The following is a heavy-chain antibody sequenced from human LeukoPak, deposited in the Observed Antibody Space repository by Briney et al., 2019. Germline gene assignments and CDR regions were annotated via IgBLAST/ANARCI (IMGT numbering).Heavy chain of an antibody. J-gene: IGHJ4*02. CDR2: IYYSGST. Sequence: SETLSLTCTVSGGSISSSSYYWGWIRQPPGKGLEWIGSIYYSGSTYYNPSLKSRVTISVDTSKNQFSLKLSSVTAADTAVYYCARDGRYDILTGPGDWGQGTLVTVSS. CDR1: GGSISSSSYY. D-gene: IGHD3-9*01. CDR3: ARDGRYDILTGPGD. V-gene: IGHV4-39*07.